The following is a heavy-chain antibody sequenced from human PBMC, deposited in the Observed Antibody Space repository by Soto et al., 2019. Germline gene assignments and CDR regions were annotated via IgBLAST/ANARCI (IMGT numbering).Heavy chain of an antibody. J-gene: IGHJ4*02. CDR2: IYSSGNT. Sequence: QVQLQESGPGLVKPSETLSLTCTVSGGSVSSGSYYWSWIRQPPGKGLGWIAYIYSSGNTNYNPPLKSRVTISLDTSKNQFSLKLSSVTAADTAGYYWARAPRAGVGGGDYWGQGTLVTVSS. D-gene: IGHD3-16*01. CDR1: GGSVSSGSYY. V-gene: IGHV4-61*01. CDR3: ARAPRAGVGGGDY.